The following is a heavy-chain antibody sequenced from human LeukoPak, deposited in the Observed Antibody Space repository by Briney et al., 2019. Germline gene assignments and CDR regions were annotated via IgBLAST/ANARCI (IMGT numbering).Heavy chain of an antibody. Sequence: ETLSLTYTVSGGSINNYYWTWIRQPAGKGLEWIGRIYSSGKTNYNPSLKSRVTMSVDTSNNQLSLMMTSVTAADTAVFYCARTPQGDNYFDYWGQGHLVTVSS. J-gene: IGHJ4*02. CDR1: GGSINNYY. V-gene: IGHV4-4*07. CDR3: ARTPQGDNYFDY. D-gene: IGHD3-9*01. CDR2: IYSSGKT.